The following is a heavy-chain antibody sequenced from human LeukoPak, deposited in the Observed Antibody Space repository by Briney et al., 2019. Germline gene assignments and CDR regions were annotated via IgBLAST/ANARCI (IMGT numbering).Heavy chain of an antibody. CDR3: AKDNYYDSSGYYGY. V-gene: IGHV3-23*01. CDR1: GFTFSSYA. Sequence: GGSLRLSCAASGFTFSSYAMSWVRQAPGKGLEWVSAISGSGGSTYYADSVKGRFTISRDNSKNTLYLQMNSLRAEDTAVYYCAKDNYYDSSGYYGYWGQGTLVTVSS. D-gene: IGHD3-22*01. J-gene: IGHJ4*02. CDR2: ISGSGGST.